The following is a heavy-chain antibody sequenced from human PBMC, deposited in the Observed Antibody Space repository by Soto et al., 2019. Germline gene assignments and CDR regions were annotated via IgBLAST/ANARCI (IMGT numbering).Heavy chain of an antibody. CDR1: GFTFDDYA. V-gene: IGHV3-9*01. CDR3: AKGREYSGYDSGYFQH. Sequence: GGSLRLSCAASGFTFDDYAMHWVRQAPGKGLEWVSGISWNSGSIGYADSVKGRFTISRDNAKNSLYLQMNSLRAEDTALYYCAKGREYSGYDSGYFQHWGQGTLVTVSS. D-gene: IGHD5-12*01. J-gene: IGHJ1*01. CDR2: ISWNSGSI.